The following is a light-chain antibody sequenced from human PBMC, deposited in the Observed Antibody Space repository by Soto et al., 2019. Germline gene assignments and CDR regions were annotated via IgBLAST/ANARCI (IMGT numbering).Light chain of an antibody. V-gene: IGLV6-57*01. CDR3: QSYATTSVV. CDR2: GDD. CDR1: SGSIASNY. Sequence: NFMLTQPHSVSESPGKTVTISCTRSSGSIASNYVQWYQKRPGSSPTTVIYGDDQRPSGVPDRFSGSIDSSSNSASLTISGLKTEDEADYYCQSYATTSVVFGGGTKLTFL. J-gene: IGLJ2*01.